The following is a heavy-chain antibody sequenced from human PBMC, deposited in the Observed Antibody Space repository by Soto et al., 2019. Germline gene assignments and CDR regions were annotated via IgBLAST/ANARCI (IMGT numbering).Heavy chain of an antibody. V-gene: IGHV3-48*03. Sequence: PAGSLRLSCAASGFTFSSYEMNWVRQAPGKGLEWVSYISSSGSTIYYADSVKGRFTISRDNAKNSLYLQMNSLRAEDTAVYYCARGIVVVVAAIYRSNWFDPWGQGTLVTVSS. CDR3: ARGIVVVVAAIYRSNWFDP. D-gene: IGHD2-15*01. J-gene: IGHJ5*02. CDR2: ISSSGSTI. CDR1: GFTFSSYE.